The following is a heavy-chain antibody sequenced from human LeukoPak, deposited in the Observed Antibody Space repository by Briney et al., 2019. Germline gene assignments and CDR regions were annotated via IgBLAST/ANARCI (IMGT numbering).Heavy chain of an antibody. Sequence: GGSLRLSCAASGFTFSSYSMNWVRQAPGKGLEWVSSISSSSSYIYYADSVKGRFIISRDNAKNSLYLQMNSLRAEDTAVYYCASEEQSAFDIWGQGTMVTVSS. D-gene: IGHD1-26*01. CDR1: GFTFSSYS. J-gene: IGHJ3*02. CDR2: ISSSSSYI. CDR3: ASEEQSAFDI. V-gene: IGHV3-21*01.